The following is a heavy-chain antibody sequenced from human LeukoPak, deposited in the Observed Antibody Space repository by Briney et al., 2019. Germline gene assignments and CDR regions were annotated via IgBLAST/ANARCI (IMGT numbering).Heavy chain of an antibody. CDR1: GFTFISYG. CDR3: AKDRFVCGGSCYSPFDH. V-gene: IGHV3-30*18. D-gene: IGHD2-15*01. CDR2: VSYDATNK. Sequence: GGSLRLSCAASGFTFISYGMHWVRQAPGRGLEGVAVVSYDATNKYYADSVKGRFTISRDHSKNTLYLQMNSLRTEDTAVYYCAKDRFVCGGSCYSPFDHWGQGTLVTVSS. J-gene: IGHJ4*02.